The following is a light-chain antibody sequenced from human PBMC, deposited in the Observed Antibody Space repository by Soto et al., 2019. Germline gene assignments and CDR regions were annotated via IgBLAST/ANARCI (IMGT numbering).Light chain of an antibody. Sequence: DIQMTQSPSSLSASVGDRVTMTCRASQSIRTWLAWYQQKPGKAPRLLMYQASSLKSGVPSRFSGSGSETDFTLTITSLQPDDTATYFCQQYSTYLWTFGQGTKVDNK. J-gene: IGKJ1*01. CDR3: QQYSTYLWT. CDR2: QAS. CDR1: QSIRTW. V-gene: IGKV1-5*03.